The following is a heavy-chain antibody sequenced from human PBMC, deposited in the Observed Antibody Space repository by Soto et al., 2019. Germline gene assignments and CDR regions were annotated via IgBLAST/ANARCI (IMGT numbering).Heavy chain of an antibody. V-gene: IGHV4-4*07. CDR3: ASSSLYGMDV. CDR1: GDTITSFS. Sequence: SETLSLTCTVSGDTITSFSWNWIRQSAGRGLEWIGRISTTGNTYYNPSLKSRLIISIDTSKNQFSLKVGSVTAADTAVYYCASSSLYGMDVWGQGTTVTVSS. CDR2: ISTTGNT. J-gene: IGHJ6*02.